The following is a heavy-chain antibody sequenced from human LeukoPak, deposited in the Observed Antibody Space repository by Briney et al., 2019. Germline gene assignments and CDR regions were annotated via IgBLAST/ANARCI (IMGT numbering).Heavy chain of an antibody. Sequence: SETLSLTCTVSGGSISSSSYYWGWIRQPPGKGLEWIGSIYYSGSTYYNPSLKSRVTISVDKSKNQFSLKLSSVTAADTAVYYCARAVAGMAGFGYYYYYGMDVWGQGTTVTVSS. CDR2: IYYSGST. V-gene: IGHV4-39*07. D-gene: IGHD6-19*01. CDR1: GGSISSSSYY. J-gene: IGHJ6*02. CDR3: ARAVAGMAGFGYYYYYGMDV.